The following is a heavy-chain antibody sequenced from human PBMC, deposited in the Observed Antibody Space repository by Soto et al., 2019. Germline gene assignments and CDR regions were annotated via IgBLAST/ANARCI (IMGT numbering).Heavy chain of an antibody. V-gene: IGHV4-34*01. CDR3: ARGKITALFDY. D-gene: IGHD3-10*01. CDR2: INHSGST. CDR1: GGSFSGYY. Sequence: PSETLSLTCAVYGGSFSGYYWTWIRQPPGTGLEWIGEINHSGSTNYNPSLKSRVTISVDTSKNQFSLKLTSVTAADTAVYYCARGKITALFDYWGQGTLVTVSS. J-gene: IGHJ4*02.